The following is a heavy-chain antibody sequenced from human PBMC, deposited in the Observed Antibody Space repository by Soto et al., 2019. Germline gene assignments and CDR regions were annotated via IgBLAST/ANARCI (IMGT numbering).Heavy chain of an antibody. J-gene: IGHJ4*02. CDR3: ARGDCSGGSCYSVIDY. CDR2: ISAYNGNT. D-gene: IGHD2-15*01. V-gene: IGHV1-18*04. Sequence: QVQLVQSGAEVKKPGASVKVSCKASGYTFTSYGISWVRQAPGQGLEWMGWISAYNGNTNYAQKLQGRVTMTTDTSKSTAYMELRSLGSDDTAVYYCARGDCSGGSCYSVIDYWGQGTLVTVSS. CDR1: GYTFTSYG.